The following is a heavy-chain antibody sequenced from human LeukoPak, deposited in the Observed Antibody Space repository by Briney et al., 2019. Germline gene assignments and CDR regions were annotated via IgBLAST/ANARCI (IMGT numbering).Heavy chain of an antibody. CDR3: VKGRISEDGLDF. D-gene: IGHD6-13*01. Sequence: QPGGSLRLSCAASGFTFSRSAMTWVRQTPGKGLDWVSSISSSGNTYYADSVKGRFTISRDNPKNMLYLQMNSLRAEDTAVYYCVKGRISEDGLDFWGQGTLVTVSS. V-gene: IGHV3-23*01. CDR2: ISSSGNT. CDR1: GFTFSRSA. J-gene: IGHJ4*02.